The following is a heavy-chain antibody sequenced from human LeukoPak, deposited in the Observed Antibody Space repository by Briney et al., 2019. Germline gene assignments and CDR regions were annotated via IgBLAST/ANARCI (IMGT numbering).Heavy chain of an antibody. Sequence: GGSLRLSCAASGFTFSTYSMNWVRQAPGKGLEWVSSISSSSSYIYYADSVKGRFTISRDNARKSLYLQMISLRAEDTAVYYCARDLGYSSGFTFDYWGQGTLVTVSS. J-gene: IGHJ4*02. D-gene: IGHD6-25*01. CDR2: ISSSSSYI. V-gene: IGHV3-21*01. CDR3: ARDLGYSSGFTFDY. CDR1: GFTFSTYS.